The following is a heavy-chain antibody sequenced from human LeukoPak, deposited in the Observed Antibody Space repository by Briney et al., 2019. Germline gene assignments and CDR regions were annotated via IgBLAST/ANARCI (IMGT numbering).Heavy chain of an antibody. CDR2: INPNGGST. CDR3: ARAVVGLAVAGQLGRTGWFDP. Sequence: GASVKVSCKASGYTFTSYYMHWVRQAPGQGLEWMGIINPNGGSTSYAQKFQGRVTMTRDTSTSTVYMELSSLRSEDTAVYYCARAVVGLAVAGQLGRTGWFDPWGQGTLVTASS. V-gene: IGHV1-46*01. CDR1: GYTFTSYY. J-gene: IGHJ5*02. D-gene: IGHD6-19*01.